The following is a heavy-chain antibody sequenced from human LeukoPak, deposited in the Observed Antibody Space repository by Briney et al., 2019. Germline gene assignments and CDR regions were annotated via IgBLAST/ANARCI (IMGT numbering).Heavy chain of an antibody. J-gene: IGHJ4*02. V-gene: IGHV3-23*01. CDR2: ISGSGGST. CDR3: AKDYYDSSGYYGSLDY. CDR1: GFTFSSYA. Sequence: QPGGSLRLSCAASGFTFSSYAMSWVHQAPGKGLEWVSAISGSGGSTYCADSVKGRFTISRDNSKNTLYLQMNSLRAEDTAVYYCAKDYYDSSGYYGSLDYWGQGTLVTVSS. D-gene: IGHD3-22*01.